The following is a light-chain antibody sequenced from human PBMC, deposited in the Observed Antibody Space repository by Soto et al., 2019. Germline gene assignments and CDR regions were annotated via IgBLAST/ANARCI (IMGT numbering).Light chain of an antibody. CDR1: QSVXSN. V-gene: IGKV3-15*01. J-gene: IGKJ5*01. CDR2: DAS. Sequence: DIVLTQSPSTLSVSPGDRATLTCRASQSVXSNFAWYQQQPGEAPRLLXYDASTRATGIPARLSGSGSGTEFTLPISSLQSDDFSAYYCQQYYNWTSTFGQGTRLEIK. CDR3: QQYYNWTST.